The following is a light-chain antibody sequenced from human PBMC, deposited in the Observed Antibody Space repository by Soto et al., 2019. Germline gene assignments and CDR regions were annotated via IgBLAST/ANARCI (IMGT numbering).Light chain of an antibody. V-gene: IGLV2-8*01. CDR1: SSDVGGYQY. J-gene: IGLJ1*01. Sequence: QSVLTQPPSASGSPGQSVTISCTGTSSDVGGYQYVSWYQQYPGKAPKLMIYAVNKRPSGVPDRFSGSRSGNTASLTVSGLQAEDEADYYCSSYAGSSNVFGTGTKVTAL. CDR2: AVN. CDR3: SSYAGSSNV.